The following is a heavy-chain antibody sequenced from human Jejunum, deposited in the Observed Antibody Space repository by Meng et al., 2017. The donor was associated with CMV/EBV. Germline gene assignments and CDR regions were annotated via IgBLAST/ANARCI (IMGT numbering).Heavy chain of an antibody. CDR2: VYYSGNT. CDR1: GGSISSTSYY. CDR3: ARDALREGYFDL. V-gene: IGHV4-39*07. J-gene: IGHJ2*01. D-gene: IGHD4-17*01. Sequence: LQLQESGPGLVKPSETLSLTCTVYGGSISSTSYYWVWIRQPPGKGLEWIGGVYYSGNTYYNPSLKSRVTLSVDTSKNQFSLKLNSVTAADTAVYHCARDALREGYFDLWGRGTLVTVSS.